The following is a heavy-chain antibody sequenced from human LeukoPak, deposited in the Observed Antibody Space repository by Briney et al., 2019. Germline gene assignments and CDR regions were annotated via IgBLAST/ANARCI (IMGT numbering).Heavy chain of an antibody. CDR3: AKAPVTTCSGAYCYPFDY. D-gene: IGHD2-21*01. Sequence: GGSLRLSCAASGFTVSSNYMSWVRQAPGKGLEWVSVIYSGGSTYHADSVKGRFTISRDSSKNTLYLQMNRLRAEDAAVYYCAKAPVTTCSGAYCYPFDYWGQGTLVTVSS. J-gene: IGHJ4*02. CDR1: GFTVSSNY. CDR2: IYSGGST. V-gene: IGHV3-53*01.